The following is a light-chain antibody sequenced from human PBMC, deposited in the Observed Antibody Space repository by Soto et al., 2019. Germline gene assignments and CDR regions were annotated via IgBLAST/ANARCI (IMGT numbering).Light chain of an antibody. CDR3: QTWGTGIRVV. J-gene: IGLJ2*01. Sequence: QLVLTQSPSASASLGASVKLTCTLSSGHSSYAIAWHQQQPEKGPRYLMKLNSDGSHSKGDGIPDRFSGSSSGAERYLTISSLQSEYEADYYCQTWGTGIRVVFGGGTKVTVL. CDR1: SGHSSYA. V-gene: IGLV4-69*01. CDR2: LNSDGSH.